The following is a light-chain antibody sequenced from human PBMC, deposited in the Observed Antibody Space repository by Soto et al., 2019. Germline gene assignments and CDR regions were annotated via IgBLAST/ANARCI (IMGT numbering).Light chain of an antibody. CDR1: SSDVGGYDY. CDR2: EGT. J-gene: IGLJ1*01. CDR3: CSYASSSSYV. Sequence: VLTQPPSASGSPGQSVTISCTGTSSDVGGYDYVSWYQQHPGKAPKLLIYEGTQRPSGVSSRFSGSKSGNTASLTISGPQAEDEADYYCCSYASSSSYVFGTGTKVTV. V-gene: IGLV2-23*01.